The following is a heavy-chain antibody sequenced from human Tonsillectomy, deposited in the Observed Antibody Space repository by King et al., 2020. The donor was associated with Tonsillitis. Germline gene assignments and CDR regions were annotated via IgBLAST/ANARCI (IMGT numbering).Heavy chain of an antibody. V-gene: IGHV1-46*01. CDR3: ANGVYSTRWYLPLDY. D-gene: IGHD6-19*01. J-gene: IGHJ4*02. CDR2: INPSGGST. CDR1: GYTFTSYY. Sequence: QLVQSGAEVKKPGASVKVSCKASGYTFTSYYMHWVRQAPGQGLEWMGIINPSGGSTSYAQKFQGRVTMTRDTSTSTVYMELSSLRSEDTAVYYCANGVYSTRWYLPLDYWGQGTLVTVSA.